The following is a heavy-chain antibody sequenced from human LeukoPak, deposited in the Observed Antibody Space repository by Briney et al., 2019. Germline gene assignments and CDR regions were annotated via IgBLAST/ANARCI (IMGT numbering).Heavy chain of an antibody. CDR3: VRVLSGSWDWFDP. CDR1: GFTFSRYW. CDR2: INPDGSTT. V-gene: IGHV3-74*01. D-gene: IGHD3-22*01. J-gene: IGHJ5*02. Sequence: GESLRLSCAASGFTFSRYWIHWVRQAPGKGLEWVSRINPDGSTTAYADSVKGRFTISRDNAKNTVYLQMNSLRAEDTALYHCVRVLSGSWDWFDPWGQGTLVTVSS.